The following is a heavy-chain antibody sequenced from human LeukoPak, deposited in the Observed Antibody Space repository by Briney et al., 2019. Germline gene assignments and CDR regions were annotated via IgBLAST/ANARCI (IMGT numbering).Heavy chain of an antibody. CDR1: GYSISSGYC. J-gene: IGHJ4*02. CDR2: IYHSGST. D-gene: IGHD3-10*01. CDR3: ARSITMVRGVILPHFDY. Sequence: PSETLSLTCTVSGYSISSGYCWGWIRQPPGKGLEWIGSIYHSGSTYYNPSLKSRVTISVDTSKNQFSLKLSSVTAADTAVYYCARSITMVRGVILPHFDYWGQGTLVTVSS. V-gene: IGHV4-38-2*02.